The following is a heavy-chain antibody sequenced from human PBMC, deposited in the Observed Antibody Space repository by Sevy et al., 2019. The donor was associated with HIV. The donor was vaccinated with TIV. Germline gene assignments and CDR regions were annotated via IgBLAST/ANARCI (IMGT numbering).Heavy chain of an antibody. CDR2: ISGSGGST. CDR3: ATHRGQWLFTAVFDY. V-gene: IGHV3-23*01. Sequence: GGSLRLSCAASGFTFSTYGLSWVRQAPGKGLEWVSAISGSGGSTYYEDSVKGRFTISRDNSKSTLYLKMNSLRAEDTAVYYCATHRGQWLFTAVFDYWGQGTLVTVSS. D-gene: IGHD6-19*01. J-gene: IGHJ4*02. CDR1: GFTFSTYG.